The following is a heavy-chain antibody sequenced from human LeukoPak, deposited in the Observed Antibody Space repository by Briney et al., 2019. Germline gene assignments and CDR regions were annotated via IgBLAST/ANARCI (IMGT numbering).Heavy chain of an antibody. Sequence: GGSLRLSCAASGFTFSSYSMNWVRQAPGKGLEWVSSISSSSSYIYYADSVKGRFTISRDNAKNSLYLQMNSLGAEDTAVYYCARDLVGASAFDIWGQGTMVTVSS. J-gene: IGHJ3*02. CDR1: GFTFSSYS. CDR3: ARDLVGASAFDI. CDR2: ISSSSSYI. V-gene: IGHV3-21*01. D-gene: IGHD1-26*01.